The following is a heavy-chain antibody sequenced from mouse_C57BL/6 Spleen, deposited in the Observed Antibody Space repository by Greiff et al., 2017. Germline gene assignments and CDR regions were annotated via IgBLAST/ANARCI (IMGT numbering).Heavy chain of an antibody. J-gene: IGHJ2*01. V-gene: IGHV2-2*01. CDR1: GFSFTSYG. CDR3: AAGLYDYDRGCGY. Sequence: VQLQESGPGLVQPSQSLSITCTVSGFSFTSYGVHWVRQSPGKGLEWLGVIWSGGSPDYNAAFISRLSISTHTSTSHAFFKMNRLQAEDTAIAYCAAGLYDYDRGCGYWGQGTTLTVSS. D-gene: IGHD2-4*01. CDR2: IWSGGSP.